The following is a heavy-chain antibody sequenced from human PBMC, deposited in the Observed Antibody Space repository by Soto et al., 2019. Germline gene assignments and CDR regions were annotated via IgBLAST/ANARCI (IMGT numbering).Heavy chain of an antibody. D-gene: IGHD2-15*01. J-gene: IGHJ6*02. Sequence: SVKVSCKASGGTFSSYAISWVRQAPGQGLEWMGGIIPIFGTANYAQKFQGRVTITADKSTSTAYMELSSLRSEDTAVYYCARGCSGGSCYGMDVWGQGTTVTAP. CDR3: ARGCSGGSCYGMDV. V-gene: IGHV1-69*06. CDR1: GGTFSSYA. CDR2: IIPIFGTA.